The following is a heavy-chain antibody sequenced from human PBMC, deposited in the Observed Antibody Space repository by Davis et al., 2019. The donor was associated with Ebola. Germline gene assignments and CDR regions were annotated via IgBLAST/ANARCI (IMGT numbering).Heavy chain of an antibody. D-gene: IGHD3-10*01. CDR1: GYGFADYW. CDR3: ARQESLYGWSDY. Sequence: GESLKIFCKGSGYGFADYWVAWVRQTLGKGLEWMGIIYAGDSDSRYSPSFEGQVTISVDRSITTAYLQWRSLRASDTAIYYCARQESLYGWSDYWGQGTLVTVSS. V-gene: IGHV5-51*01. CDR2: IYAGDSDS. J-gene: IGHJ4*02.